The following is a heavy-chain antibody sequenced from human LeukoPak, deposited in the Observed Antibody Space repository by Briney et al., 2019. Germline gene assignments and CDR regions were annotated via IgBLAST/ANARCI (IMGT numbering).Heavy chain of an antibody. Sequence: ASVKVSCKTSGYTFTGYYIHWVRQAPGQGLEWMGLIKPNSGVTNYAQRFQGRVTMTCDTPITTAYMEITRLRSDDTAVYYCARDARGVWFDPWGQGTLVTVSS. CDR3: ARDARGVWFDP. CDR1: GYTFTGYY. J-gene: IGHJ5*02. D-gene: IGHD2-8*01. CDR2: IKPNSGVT. V-gene: IGHV1-2*06.